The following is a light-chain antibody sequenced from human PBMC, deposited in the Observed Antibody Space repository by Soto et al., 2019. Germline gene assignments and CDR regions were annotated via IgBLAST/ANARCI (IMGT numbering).Light chain of an antibody. V-gene: IGLV2-8*01. CDR3: CSYDGDNNLVV. CDR1: RSDVGGYNY. Sequence: QSALTQPPSASGSPGQSVTISCSGTRSDVGGYNYVSWYQQRPGKAPKLMIYEVTKRPSGVPDRFSGSKSGNTASLTVSGLQAEDEDDYYCCSYDGDNNLVVFGTGTKVTVL. J-gene: IGLJ1*01. CDR2: EVT.